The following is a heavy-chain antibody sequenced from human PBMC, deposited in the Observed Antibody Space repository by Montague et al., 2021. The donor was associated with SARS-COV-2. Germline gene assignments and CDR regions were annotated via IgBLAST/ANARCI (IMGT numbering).Heavy chain of an antibody. J-gene: IGHJ5*02. CDR1: GGSVSGTYYY. CDR2: IHHSGTT. Sequence: SETLSLTCTVSGGSVSGTYYYWAWIRQPPGKGLEWIENIHHSGTTFYHLSLKSRVTIFVDTSKNEVPLKSNSVTAEDTAVYYCARQGGPAGKHWFDPWGQGTLVTVSS. V-gene: IGHV4-39*01. D-gene: IGHD2-2*01. CDR3: ARQGGPAGKHWFDP.